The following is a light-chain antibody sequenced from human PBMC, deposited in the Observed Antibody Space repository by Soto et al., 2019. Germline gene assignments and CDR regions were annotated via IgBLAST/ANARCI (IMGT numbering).Light chain of an antibody. Sequence: QSVLTQPASVSGSPGQSITISCTGTSSDVGGYNYVSWYQQHPGKAPKLMIYEVSNRPSGVSNRFSGSKSGNTASLTISGLQAEDEADNYCSSYTSSSTLFGTGTKVTVL. CDR1: SSDVGGYNY. V-gene: IGLV2-14*01. CDR2: EVS. CDR3: SSYTSSSTL. J-gene: IGLJ1*01.